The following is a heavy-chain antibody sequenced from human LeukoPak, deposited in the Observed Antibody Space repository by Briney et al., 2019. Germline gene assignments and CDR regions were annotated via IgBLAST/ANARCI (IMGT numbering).Heavy chain of an antibody. CDR2: IYYSGST. CDR1: GGSISSSSYN. CDR3: ARDSSSWFGWFDP. D-gene: IGHD6-13*01. V-gene: IGHV4-39*07. Sequence: PSETLSLTCTVSGGSISSSSYNWGWIRQPPGKGLEWIGSIYYSGSTYYNPSLKSRVTISVDTSKNQLSLKLSSVTAADTAVYYCARDSSSWFGWFDPWGQGTLVTVSS. J-gene: IGHJ5*02.